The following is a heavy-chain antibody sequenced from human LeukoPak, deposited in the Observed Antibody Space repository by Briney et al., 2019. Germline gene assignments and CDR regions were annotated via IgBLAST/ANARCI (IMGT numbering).Heavy chain of an antibody. CDR2: IYYSGST. J-gene: IGHJ5*01. Sequence: SETLSLTCAVYGGSFSGYYWSWIRQPPGKGLEWIGSIYYSGSTYYNPSLNSRVTMSVDTSKNQFSLKLSSVTAADTAVYYCARQGSPGGINWFDSWGQGALVTVSS. CDR3: ARQGSPGGINWFDS. V-gene: IGHV4-59*04. CDR1: GGSFSGYY. D-gene: IGHD2-15*01.